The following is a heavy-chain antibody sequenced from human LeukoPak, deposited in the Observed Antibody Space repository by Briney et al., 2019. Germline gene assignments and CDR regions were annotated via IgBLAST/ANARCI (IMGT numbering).Heavy chain of an antibody. CDR3: ARVEDYDILTGYYSYNWFDS. Sequence: ASVKVSCKASGYTFTGYYMHWVRQAPGQGLEWMGWINPNSGGTNYAQKFQGRVTMTRDTSISTAYMELSRLRSDDTAVYYCARVEDYDILTGYYSYNWFDSWGQGTLVTVSS. CDR2: INPNSGGT. D-gene: IGHD3-9*01. V-gene: IGHV1-2*02. J-gene: IGHJ5*01. CDR1: GYTFTGYY.